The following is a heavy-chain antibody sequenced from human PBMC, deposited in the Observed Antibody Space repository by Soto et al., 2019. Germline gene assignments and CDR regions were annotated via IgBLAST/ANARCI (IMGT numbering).Heavy chain of an antibody. J-gene: IGHJ6*02. CDR2: IYTSGST. Sequence: QVQLQESGPGLVKPSETLSLTCTVSGGSISSYYWSWIRQPAGKGLEWIGRIYTSGSTNYNPSLKSRVTMSVDTSKNQFSLKLSSVTAADTAVYYCARMSRFGEDYYYYYGMDVWGQGTTVTVSS. CDR1: GGSISSYY. D-gene: IGHD3-10*01. CDR3: ARMSRFGEDYYYYYGMDV. V-gene: IGHV4-4*07.